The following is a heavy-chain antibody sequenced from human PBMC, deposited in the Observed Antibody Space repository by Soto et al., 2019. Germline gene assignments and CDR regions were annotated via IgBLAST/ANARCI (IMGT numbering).Heavy chain of an antibody. CDR1: GFTFSSYA. Sequence: GGSLRLSCAASGFTFSSYAMTWVRQAPGKGLEWVSTISGTGTTTYYADSVKGRFTISRDNSKNTLYLXMXSLRTEDTAVYYCVKAVYLLDFDYWGQGTLVTVSS. D-gene: IGHD2-8*01. CDR2: ISGTGTTT. J-gene: IGHJ4*02. V-gene: IGHV3-23*01. CDR3: VKAVYLLDFDY.